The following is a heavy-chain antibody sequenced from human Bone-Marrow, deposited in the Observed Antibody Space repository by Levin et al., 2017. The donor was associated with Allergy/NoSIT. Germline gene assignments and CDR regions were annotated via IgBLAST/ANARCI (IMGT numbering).Heavy chain of an antibody. D-gene: IGHD2-15*01. Sequence: SETLSLTCTVTGASLTSGNYYWTWIRQRPGKGLEWIGHIASNTGTTYYNPSLNSRITISGDTSQNHFSLKLSSVTAADTAMYFCARDCNAGSSTCYALDVWGQGTTVTVSS. CDR3: ARDCNAGSSTCYALDV. CDR2: IASNTGTT. J-gene: IGHJ6*02. CDR1: GASLTSGNYY. V-gene: IGHV4-31*03.